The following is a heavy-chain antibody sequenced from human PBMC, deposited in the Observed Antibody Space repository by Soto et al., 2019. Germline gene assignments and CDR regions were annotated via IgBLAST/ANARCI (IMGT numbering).Heavy chain of an antibody. V-gene: IGHV3-23*01. Sequence: GGSLSRSCAASGFPFSSNDMTWVRQAPGKGLDWVSTIDGSGGTTYYADSVKGRFTISRDNSMNTVYLQMNSLRADDTALYYCAKNSGWFNTWGQGALFTVSS. J-gene: IGHJ5*02. CDR3: AKNSGWFNT. CDR2: IDGSGGTT. CDR1: GFPFSSND. D-gene: IGHD3-10*01.